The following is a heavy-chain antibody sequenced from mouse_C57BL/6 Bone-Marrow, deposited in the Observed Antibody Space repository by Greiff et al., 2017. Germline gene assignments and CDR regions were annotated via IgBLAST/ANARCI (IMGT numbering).Heavy chain of an antibody. V-gene: IGHV1-39*01. CDR2: INPNYGTT. CDR1: GYSFTDYN. D-gene: IGHD2-1*01. Sequence: VQLQQSGPELVTPGASVKISCKASGYSFTDYNMNWVKQSNGKSLEWIGVINPNYGTTSYHQKFQGKATLTVDQSSSTAYMQLNSLTSEDSAVYYCARGGNYRGYFDYWGQGTTLTVSS. CDR3: ARGGNYRGYFDY. J-gene: IGHJ2*01.